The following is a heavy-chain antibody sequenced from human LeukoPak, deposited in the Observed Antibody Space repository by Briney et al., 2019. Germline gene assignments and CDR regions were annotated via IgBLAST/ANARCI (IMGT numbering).Heavy chain of an antibody. Sequence: SGTLSLTCTVSNFSISSGYYWGLLRPPPGKGLELIGSLYHTGSTYYNHSLKSRVASSVDTSKNQLSLKLSSVTAADTAVNYCARAEDYYDARTSGYGVTTSPRGWFVPWGQGTLVTVSS. V-gene: IGHV4-38-2*02. CDR2: LYHTGST. J-gene: IGHJ5*02. CDR1: NFSISSGYY. CDR3: ARAEDYYDARTSGYGVTTSPRGWFVP. D-gene: IGHD5/OR15-5a*01.